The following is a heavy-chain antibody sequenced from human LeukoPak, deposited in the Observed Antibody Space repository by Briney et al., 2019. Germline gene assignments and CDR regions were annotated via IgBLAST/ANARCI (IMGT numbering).Heavy chain of an antibody. V-gene: IGHV3-48*03. CDR3: ARRFRD. CDR2: ISADGATT. J-gene: IGHJ4*02. CDR1: GPTFSGFE. Sequence: GGSLRLSCVGSGPTFSGFEMNWVRQVPGKGLEWVAYISADGATTQYADSVKGRFTISRDNAKISLSLQLNSLRAGDTAIYFCARRFRDWGQGTLVTVSS.